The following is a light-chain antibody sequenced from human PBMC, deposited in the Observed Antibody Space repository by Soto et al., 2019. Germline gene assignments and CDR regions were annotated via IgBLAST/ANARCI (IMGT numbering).Light chain of an antibody. J-gene: IGKJ4*02. CDR2: AAS. V-gene: IGKV1-6*01. Sequence: AIQMTQSPSSLSASVGDRVTITCRASQGIRNDLGWYQQKPGKAPKLLIYAASTLQSGVPSRFSGSGSGTDFTLIIGSLQPEDFASYYRLQDNDHPLTFGGGTKVEIK. CDR1: QGIRND. CDR3: LQDNDHPLT.